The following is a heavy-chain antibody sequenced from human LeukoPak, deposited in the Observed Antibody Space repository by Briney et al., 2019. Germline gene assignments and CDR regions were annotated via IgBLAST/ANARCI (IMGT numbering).Heavy chain of an antibody. D-gene: IGHD2-2*01. CDR2: INHSRST. CDR1: GGSFRGYY. V-gene: IGHV4-34*01. J-gene: IGHJ4*02. CDR3: ARGLDLVVPAAIPFDY. Sequence: SETPSLTCAVYGGSFRGYYWSWIRHPPGKGLEWIGEINHSRSTNYNASLKSRVTISVDTSKNQFSLKLSSVTAADTAVYYCARGLDLVVPAAIPFDYWGQGTLVTVSS.